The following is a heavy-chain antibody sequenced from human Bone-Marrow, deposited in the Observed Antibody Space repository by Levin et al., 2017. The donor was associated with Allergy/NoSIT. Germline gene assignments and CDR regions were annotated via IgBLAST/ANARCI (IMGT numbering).Heavy chain of an antibody. V-gene: IGHV3-7*01. J-gene: IGHJ4*02. CDR1: GFTFSSYW. D-gene: IGHD2-2*01. Sequence: HPGGSLRLSCAASGFTFSSYWMSWVRQAPGKGLEWVANIKHDGSEKYYVDSVKGRFTISRDNAKNSLYLQMNSLRAEDTAVYYCAREVPWPHVAVLPAAPYFDYWGQGTLVTVSS. CDR3: AREVPWPHVAVLPAAPYFDY. CDR2: IKHDGSEK.